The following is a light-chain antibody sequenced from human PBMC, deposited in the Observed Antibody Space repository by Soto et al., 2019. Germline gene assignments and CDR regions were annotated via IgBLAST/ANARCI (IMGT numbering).Light chain of an antibody. V-gene: IGKV3-20*01. J-gene: IGKJ1*01. CDR2: GAS. CDR1: QSVSSSY. CDR3: QQYGSSPWT. Sequence: EIVLTQSPGTLSLSPGERATLSCRASQSVSSSYLDWYQQKPGQAPRLLIYGASSRATGIPDRFSGSGSGTDFTLTISRLEPDDFAVYYCQQYGSSPWTFGQGTKVEIK.